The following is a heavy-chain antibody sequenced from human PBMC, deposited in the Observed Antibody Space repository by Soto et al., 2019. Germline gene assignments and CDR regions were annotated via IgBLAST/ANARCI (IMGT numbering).Heavy chain of an antibody. D-gene: IGHD5-12*01. Sequence: GGSLRLSCAASGFTFSAYAMSWVRQAPGKGLERVSAISGTSPSTYYADSVQGRFTISRDSSRKTLFLQWSSLKASDTAMYYCARTTHIVATIVSLDYWGQGTLVTVSS. J-gene: IGHJ4*02. CDR3: ARTTHIVATIVSLDY. CDR2: ISGTSPST. V-gene: IGHV3-23*01. CDR1: GFTFSAYA.